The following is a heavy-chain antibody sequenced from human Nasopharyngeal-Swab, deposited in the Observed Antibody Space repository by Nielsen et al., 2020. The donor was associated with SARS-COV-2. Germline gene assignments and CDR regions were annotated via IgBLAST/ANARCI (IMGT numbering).Heavy chain of an antibody. Sequence: GESLKISCAASGFTFSSYAMHWVRQAPGKGLEWVAVISYDGSNKYYADSVKGRVTISRDNAKNSLYLQMNSLRAEDTAVYYCARDGNLRTVRYFDLWGRGSLVTVSS. CDR3: ARDGNLRTVRYFDL. D-gene: IGHD4-17*01. V-gene: IGHV3-30*04. CDR1: GFTFSSYA. J-gene: IGHJ2*01. CDR2: ISYDGSNK.